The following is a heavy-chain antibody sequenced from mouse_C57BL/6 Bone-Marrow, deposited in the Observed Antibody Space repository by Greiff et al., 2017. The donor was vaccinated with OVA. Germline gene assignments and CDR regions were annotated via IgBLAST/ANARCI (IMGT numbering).Heavy chain of an antibody. CDR3: ARNLGFDY. Sequence: QVQLKQPGAELVMPGASVKLSCKASGYTFTSYWMHWVKQRPGQGLEWIGEIDPSDSYTNYNQKFKGKSTLTVDKSSSTAYMQLSSLTSEDSAVYYCARNLGFDYWGQGTTLTVSS. CDR2: IDPSDSYT. J-gene: IGHJ2*01. V-gene: IGHV1-69*01. CDR1: GYTFTSYW. D-gene: IGHD3-1*01.